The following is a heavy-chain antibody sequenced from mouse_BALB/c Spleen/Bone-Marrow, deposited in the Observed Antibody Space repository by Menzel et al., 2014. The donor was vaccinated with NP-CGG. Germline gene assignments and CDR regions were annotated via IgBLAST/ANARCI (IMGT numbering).Heavy chain of an antibody. Sequence: EVQLQQSGAELVKPGASVKLSCTASGFNIKDTYMHWVKQRPEQGLEWIGRIDPANGNTKYDPKFQGKATITADTSSNTAYLQLSSLTSEDTAVYYCASYCYGRYFDVRGAGTTVTVSS. CDR3: ASYCYGRYFDV. D-gene: IGHD1-1*01. J-gene: IGHJ1*01. CDR2: IDPANGNT. V-gene: IGHV14-3*02. CDR1: GFNIKDTY.